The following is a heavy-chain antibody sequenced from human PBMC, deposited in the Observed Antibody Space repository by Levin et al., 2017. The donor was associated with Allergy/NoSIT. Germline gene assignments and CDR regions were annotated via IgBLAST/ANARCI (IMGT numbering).Heavy chain of an antibody. CDR3: ASDETSVIDY. Sequence: SQTLSLTCTVSGGSISSSSYYWDWIRQPPGKGLEWIGSIYYTGSTYYNPSLKSRVIISVDTSKNQFSLKLSSVTAADTAVYYCASDETSVIDYWGRGTLVTVSS. V-gene: IGHV4-39*07. D-gene: IGHD5/OR15-5a*01. CDR2: IYYTGST. J-gene: IGHJ4*02. CDR1: GGSISSSSYY.